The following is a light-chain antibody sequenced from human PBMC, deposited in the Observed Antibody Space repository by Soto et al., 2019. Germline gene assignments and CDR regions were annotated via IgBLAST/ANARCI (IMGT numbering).Light chain of an antibody. CDR3: QQFTNWPYT. CDR2: GAS. CDR1: QALGTN. V-gene: IGKV3-15*01. J-gene: IGKJ2*01. Sequence: EIVMMQSPATLSVSPRARATLSCRASQALGTNLAWYQHKPGQAPRLLIYGASTSATGVPVRFSGSGSETEFTLTISSLQSDDLAVYYCQQFTNWPYTFGQGTKLEIE.